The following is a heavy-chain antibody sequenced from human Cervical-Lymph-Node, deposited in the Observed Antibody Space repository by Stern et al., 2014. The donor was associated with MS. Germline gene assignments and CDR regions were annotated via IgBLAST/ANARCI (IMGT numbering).Heavy chain of an antibody. CDR1: GFTFSSYS. D-gene: IGHD3-9*01. V-gene: IGHV3-21*01. CDR2: ISSSSSYI. CDR3: ARDSTYYDILTGPPDY. J-gene: IGHJ4*02. Sequence: EVQLVESGGGLVKPGGSLRLSCAASGFTFSSYSMNWVRQAPGKGLERVSSISSSSSYIYYADSVKGRFTISRDNAKNSLYLQMNSLRAEDTAVYYCARDSTYYDILTGPPDYWGQGTLVTVSS.